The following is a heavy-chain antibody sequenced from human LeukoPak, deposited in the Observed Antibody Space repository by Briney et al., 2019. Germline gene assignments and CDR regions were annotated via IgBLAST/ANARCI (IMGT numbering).Heavy chain of an antibody. CDR1: GFTFSNYW. Sequence: GGSLRLSCAASGFTFSNYWMHWVRQAPGKGLVYVSRINSDGSSANYADSVQGRFTISRDNAKNTLYLEMNSLRAEDTAVYYCAKGPRRWANDAFDIWGQGTMVTVSS. J-gene: IGHJ3*02. CDR2: INSDGSSA. V-gene: IGHV3-74*01. CDR3: AKGPRRWANDAFDI. D-gene: IGHD3-3*01.